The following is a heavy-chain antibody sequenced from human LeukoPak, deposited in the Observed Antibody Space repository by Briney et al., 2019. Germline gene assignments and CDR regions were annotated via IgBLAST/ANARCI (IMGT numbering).Heavy chain of an antibody. CDR1: GGSISSYY. Sequence: SSETLSLTCTVSGGSISSYYWSWIRQPPGKGLEWIGYIYYSGSTNYNPSLKSRVTISVDTSKNQFSLKLSSVTAADTAVYYCARGKGWFDPWGQGTLITVSS. CDR3: ARGKGWFDP. CDR2: IYYSGST. V-gene: IGHV4-59*01. J-gene: IGHJ5*02.